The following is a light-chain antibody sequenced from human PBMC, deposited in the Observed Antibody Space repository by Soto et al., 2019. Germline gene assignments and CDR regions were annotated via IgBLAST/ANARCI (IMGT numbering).Light chain of an antibody. V-gene: IGKV3-20*01. CDR2: GAS. J-gene: IGKJ4*01. Sequence: EIVMTQSPASLSVSPGERATLSCRASQSFSTYLAWYQQKPGQAPRLLIYGASSRATGIPDRFSGSGSGTDFTLTISRLEPEDFAVYYCQQYGSSPLLTFGGGTKVDIK. CDR3: QQYGSSPLLT. CDR1: QSFSTY.